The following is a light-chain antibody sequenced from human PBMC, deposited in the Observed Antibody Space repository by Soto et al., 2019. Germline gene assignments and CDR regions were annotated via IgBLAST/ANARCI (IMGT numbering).Light chain of an antibody. Sequence: DIQMTQSPSSLSASVGDRVTITCQASQGITNYLNWYQQKPGKAPKLLIYGASNLETGVPSRFSGSGSGTDFTSTISSLQAEDIATYFCQQYDSVFTVGQGTRLEIK. CDR1: QGITNY. J-gene: IGKJ5*01. CDR3: QQYDSVFT. V-gene: IGKV1-33*01. CDR2: GAS.